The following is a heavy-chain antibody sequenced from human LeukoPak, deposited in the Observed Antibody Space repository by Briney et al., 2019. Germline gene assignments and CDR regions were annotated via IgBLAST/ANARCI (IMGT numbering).Heavy chain of an antibody. V-gene: IGHV3-53*01. CDR1: GFIVSGDF. J-gene: IGHJ4*02. CDR2: IYSDGGT. Sequence: GGSLRLSCAASGFIVSGDFMSWVRQAPGKGLEWVSVIYSDGGTYYADSVKGRFTISRDNSKNTLDLQMTGLGAEDTAVYYCARERGRGRDSPWFDYWGQGTLVTVSS. D-gene: IGHD1-26*01. CDR3: ARERGRGRDSPWFDY.